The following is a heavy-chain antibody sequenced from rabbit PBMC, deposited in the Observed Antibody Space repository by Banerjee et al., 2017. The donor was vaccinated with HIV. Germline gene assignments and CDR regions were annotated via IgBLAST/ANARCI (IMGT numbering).Heavy chain of an antibody. V-gene: IGHV1S45*01. CDR3: ARVGGWGAYDL. D-gene: IGHD4-1*01. CDR1: GFSFSHKYV. J-gene: IGHJ3*01. CDR2: INTSSGNT. Sequence: QEQLEESGGGLVKPEGSLTLSCTASGFSFSHKYVMCWVRQAPGKGLEWIACINTSSGNTGYASWAKGRFTISKTSSTTVDLKMTSLTDADTATYFCARVGGWGAYDLWGQGTLVTVS.